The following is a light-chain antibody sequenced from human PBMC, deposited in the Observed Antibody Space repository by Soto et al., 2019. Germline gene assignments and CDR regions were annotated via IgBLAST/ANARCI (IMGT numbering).Light chain of an antibody. Sequence: DIKMTQSPSTLSGSVGDRVTITCRASQTISSWLAWYQQKPGKAPKLLIYKASTLKSGVPSRFSGSRSGTEFTLTISSLQPDDFATYYCKHYNSYSEAFGEGTKVDIK. V-gene: IGKV1-5*03. CDR2: KAS. J-gene: IGKJ1*01. CDR3: KHYNSYSEA. CDR1: QTISSW.